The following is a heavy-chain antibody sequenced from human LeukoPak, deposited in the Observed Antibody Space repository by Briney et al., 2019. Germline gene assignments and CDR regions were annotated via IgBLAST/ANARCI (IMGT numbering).Heavy chain of an antibody. Sequence: ASVKVSCKASGYTFTSYDINWVRQATGQGLEWMGWMNPNSGNTGYAQKFQGRVTMTRNTSISTAYMELRSLRSDDTAVYYCARDSVLADYDFWSGYTNGVPLYYFDYWGQGTLVTVSS. CDR3: ARDSVLADYDFWSGYTNGVPLYYFDY. CDR1: GYTFTSYD. V-gene: IGHV1-8*01. J-gene: IGHJ4*02. D-gene: IGHD3-3*01. CDR2: MNPNSGNT.